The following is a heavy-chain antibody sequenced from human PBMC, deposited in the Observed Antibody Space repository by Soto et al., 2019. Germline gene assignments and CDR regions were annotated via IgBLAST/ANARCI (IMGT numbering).Heavy chain of an antibody. CDR3: GKDGVREVVAASELDY. D-gene: IGHD2-15*01. V-gene: IGHV3-23*01. CDR1: GFTFSRYA. J-gene: IGHJ4*02. CDR2: ISGSGGST. Sequence: GGSLRLSCAASGFTFSRYAMSWVRQAPGKGLEWVSAISGSGGSTYYADSVKGRLTISRENSKNTLYLQMNSLRAEDTAVYYCGKDGVREVVAASELDYWGQGTLVTVSS.